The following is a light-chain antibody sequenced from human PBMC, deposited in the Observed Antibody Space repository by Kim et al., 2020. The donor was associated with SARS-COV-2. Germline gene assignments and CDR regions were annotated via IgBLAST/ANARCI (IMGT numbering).Light chain of an antibody. Sequence: DIQMTQSPSSLSASVGDRVTITCQASQDISNYLNWYQQKPGKAPKLLIYDASNLETGVPSRFSGSGSGTDFTFTISSLKPEDIATYYCQQEDNLPRYTFGQGTKLEI. V-gene: IGKV1-33*01. J-gene: IGKJ2*01. CDR1: QDISNY. CDR2: DAS. CDR3: QQEDNLPRYT.